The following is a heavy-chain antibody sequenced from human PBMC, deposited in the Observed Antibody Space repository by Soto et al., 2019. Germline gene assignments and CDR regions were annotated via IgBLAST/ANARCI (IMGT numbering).Heavy chain of an antibody. CDR1: GFTFSSYA. CDR2: ISGSGGST. V-gene: IGHV3-23*01. CDR3: AKVYDILTGYFDY. D-gene: IGHD3-9*01. J-gene: IGHJ4*02. Sequence: GGSLRLSCAASGFTFSSYAMSWVRQAPGKGLEWVSAISGSGGSTYYADSVKGRSTISRDNSKNTLYLQMNSLRAEDTAVYYCAKVYDILTGYFDYWGQGTLVTVSS.